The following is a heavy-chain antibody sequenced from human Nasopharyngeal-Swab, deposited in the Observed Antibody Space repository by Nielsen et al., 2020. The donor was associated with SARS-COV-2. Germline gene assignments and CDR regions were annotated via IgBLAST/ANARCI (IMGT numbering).Heavy chain of an antibody. V-gene: IGHV3-53*01. Sequence: GGSLRPSWAASGLTVSSNYMSWVGQAPGKGLEGVSVINSGGSTYYADSVKSRFTISRDNSKNTLYLQINSLRAEDTAVYYCAADDPYYDSSGCFDYWGQGTLVTVSS. J-gene: IGHJ4*02. D-gene: IGHD3-22*01. CDR3: AADDPYYDSSGCFDY. CDR2: INSGGST. CDR1: GLTVSSNY.